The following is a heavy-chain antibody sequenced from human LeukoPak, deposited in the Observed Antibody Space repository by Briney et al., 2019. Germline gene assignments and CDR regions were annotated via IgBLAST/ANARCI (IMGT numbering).Heavy chain of an antibody. CDR1: GFTFSNYW. Sequence: GSLRLSCAASGFTFSNYWMSWVRQTPGKGLEWVANIKEDGSDKYYVDSLKGRFTISRDNAKNSLYLQMNSLRAEDTAVYYCAGGRGYFIYWGQGTLVTVSS. V-gene: IGHV3-7*01. CDR2: IKEDGSDK. CDR3: AGGRGYFIY. J-gene: IGHJ4*02.